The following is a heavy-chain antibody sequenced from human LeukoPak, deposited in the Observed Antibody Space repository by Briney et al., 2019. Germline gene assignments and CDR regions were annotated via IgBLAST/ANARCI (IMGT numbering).Heavy chain of an antibody. CDR1: GYTFSSYG. V-gene: IGHV1-18*01. J-gene: IGHJ4*02. CDR3: ARPAHTEYCGGDCYHRPFDY. D-gene: IGHD2-21*02. CDR2: ISAYNGNT. Sequence: PAASVKVSCKASGYTFSSYGFSWVRQAPGQGLEWMGWISAYNGNTNYAQKLQGRVTMTTDTSTSTAYMELRSLRSDDTAVYYCARPAHTEYCGGDCYHRPFDYWGQGTLVTVSS.